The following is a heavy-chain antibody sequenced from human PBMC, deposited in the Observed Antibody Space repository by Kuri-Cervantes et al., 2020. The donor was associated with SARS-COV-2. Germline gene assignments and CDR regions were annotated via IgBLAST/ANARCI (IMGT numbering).Heavy chain of an antibody. CDR2: INPDGSYT. V-gene: IGHV3-74*01. CDR3: VRDGDHWNFDY. D-gene: IGHD1-1*01. J-gene: IGHJ4*02. Sequence: ETLSLTSAASGFTFSGHWIHWVRQAPVKGLVWVSRINPDGSYTNNADSVKGRFTLSRDNAKNMLFLQMNSLRAEDTAVYYCVRDGDHWNFDYWGQGTLVTVSS. CDR1: GFTFSGHW.